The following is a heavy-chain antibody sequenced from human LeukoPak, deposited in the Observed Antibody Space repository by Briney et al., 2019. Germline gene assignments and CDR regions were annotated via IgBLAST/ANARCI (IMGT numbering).Heavy chain of an antibody. Sequence: SETLSLTCTVSGVSITTYYWSWIRQPPGKGLEWIGFIYYSGNTNYNPSLKSRVTISVDTSRNQFSLKLSSVTAADTAVYYCARAYTSWSFDYWGQGTLVTVSS. CDR3: ARAYTSWSFDY. D-gene: IGHD2-2*02. V-gene: IGHV4-59*01. CDR1: GVSITTYY. J-gene: IGHJ4*02. CDR2: IYYSGNT.